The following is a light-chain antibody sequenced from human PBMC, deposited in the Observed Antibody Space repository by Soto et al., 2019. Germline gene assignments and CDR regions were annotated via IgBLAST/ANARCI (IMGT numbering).Light chain of an antibody. V-gene: IGKV1-5*01. CDR1: QTTNTW. J-gene: IGKJ2*01. CDR2: DAS. Sequence: GDRVTITCRACQTTNTWLAWYQQKPGTAPKLLIYDASSLEGGVPSRFSTSGSGTEFTLTISSLQPDDLATYYCQQYISDPYTFGQGTKVDIK. CDR3: QQYISDPYT.